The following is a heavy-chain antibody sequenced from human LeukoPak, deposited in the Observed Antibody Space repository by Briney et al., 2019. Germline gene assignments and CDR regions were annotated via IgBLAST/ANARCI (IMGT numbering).Heavy chain of an antibody. D-gene: IGHD3-22*01. J-gene: IGHJ4*02. CDR1: GFTFSSYA. Sequence: GRSLRLSCAVSGFTFSSYAMHSVRQAPGTGLECVAVISNDCSNKNYADSVKDRFTIIRDNSKNTLYLQMNSLRAEDTAVYYCARGYYDSSGYYKHWGQGTLVTVSS. CDR3: ARGYYDSSGYYKH. CDR2: ISNDCSNK. V-gene: IGHV3-30*04.